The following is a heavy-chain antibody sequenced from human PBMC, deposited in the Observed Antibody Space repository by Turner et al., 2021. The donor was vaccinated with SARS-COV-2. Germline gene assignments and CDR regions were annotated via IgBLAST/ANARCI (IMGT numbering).Heavy chain of an antibody. V-gene: IGHV3-30*18. Sequence: QVQLVESGGGVVQPGSSLRLYCAASGFTFSSYGMPWVRQAPGKGLEWVAVISYDGNNKYYADSVKGRFTISRDNSKNTLYLQMNSLRAEDTAVYYCAKQLGLYSNPMYYFDYWGQGTLVTVSS. CDR1: GFTFSSYG. CDR3: AKQLGLYSNPMYYFDY. J-gene: IGHJ4*02. D-gene: IGHD4-4*01. CDR2: ISYDGNNK.